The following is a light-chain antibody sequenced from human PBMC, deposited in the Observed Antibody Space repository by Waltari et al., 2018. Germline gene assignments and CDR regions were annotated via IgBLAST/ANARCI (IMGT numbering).Light chain of an antibody. V-gene: IGKV4-1*01. Sequence: DIVMTQSPDSLAVSLGERATFTCKSSQSLLYSSNNKNYLAWYQQRPGQPPKLLIYWASTRQSGVPDRFSGSGSGTDFTLTISSLQAEDVAVYYCQQYYSTPLTFGGGTKVEI. J-gene: IGKJ4*01. CDR3: QQYYSTPLT. CDR2: WAS. CDR1: QSLLYSSNNKNY.